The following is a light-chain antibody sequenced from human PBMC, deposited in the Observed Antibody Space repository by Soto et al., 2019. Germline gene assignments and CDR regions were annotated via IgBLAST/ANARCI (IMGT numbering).Light chain of an antibody. J-gene: IGKJ5*01. CDR2: GAS. V-gene: IGKV3-20*01. Sequence: EIVLTQSPGTLSLSPGERATLSCRASQSVSSSYLAWYQQKPGQAPRLLIHGASSRATDIPDRFSGSGSGTDFTLTISRLEPGDFAVYYCQQYDSAPNAFGQGTRLEI. CDR1: QSVSSSY. CDR3: QQYDSAPNA.